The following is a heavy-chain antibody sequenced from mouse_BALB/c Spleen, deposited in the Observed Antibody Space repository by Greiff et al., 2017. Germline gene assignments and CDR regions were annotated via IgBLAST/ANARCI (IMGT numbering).Heavy chain of an antibody. D-gene: IGHD4-1*01. J-gene: IGHJ4*01. CDR1: GFSLTGYG. CDR2: IWGDGST. CDR3: ARELDYYAMDY. Sequence: QVQLQQSGPGLVAPSQSLSITCTVSGFSLTGYGVNWVRQPPGKGLEWLGMIWGDGSTDYNSALKSRLSISKDNSKSQVFLKMNSLQTDDTARYYCARELDYYAMDYWGQGTSVTVSS. V-gene: IGHV2-6-7*01.